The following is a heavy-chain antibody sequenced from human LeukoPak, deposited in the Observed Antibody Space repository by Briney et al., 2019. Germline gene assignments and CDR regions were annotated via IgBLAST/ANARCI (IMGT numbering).Heavy chain of an antibody. CDR1: AFIFSNYW. D-gene: IGHD4/OR15-4a*01. CDR3: ARVQVLGTYDWFDP. V-gene: IGHV3-74*01. CDR2: INSDGSFT. Sequence: GGSLRLSCAASAFIFSNYWMHWVRQAPGKGLVWVSRINSDGSFTSYADSVKGRFTISRDNAKNTLYLQMNSLRAEDTAIYYCARVQVLGTYDWFDPWGQGTLVTVSS. J-gene: IGHJ5*02.